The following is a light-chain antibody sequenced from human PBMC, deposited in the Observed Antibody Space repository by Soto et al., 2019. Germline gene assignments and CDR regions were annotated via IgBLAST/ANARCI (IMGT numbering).Light chain of an antibody. CDR3: SSYAGSSNV. J-gene: IGLJ1*01. CDR2: EVN. CDR1: SSDVGGYNY. Sequence: QSALTQPPSASGSPGQSVAISCTGTSSDVGGYNYVSWYQQHPGKAPKLMIYEVNKRPSGVPDRFSGSKSGNTASLTVSGPQAEDEADYYCSSYAGSSNVFGTGPKLTVL. V-gene: IGLV2-8*01.